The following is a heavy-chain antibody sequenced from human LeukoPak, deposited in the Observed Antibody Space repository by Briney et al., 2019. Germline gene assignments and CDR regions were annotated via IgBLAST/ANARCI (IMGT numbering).Heavy chain of an antibody. CDR3: ARAHYDFWSGETFDY. Sequence: GASVTVSCTASGYSFTSYGINWVRQAPGQGLEWMGWINTNTGNPTYAQGFTGRFVFSLDTSVSTAYLQISSLKAEDTAGYYCARAHYDFWSGETFDYWGQGTLVTVSS. D-gene: IGHD3-3*01. J-gene: IGHJ4*02. CDR2: INTNTGNP. V-gene: IGHV7-4-1*02. CDR1: GYSFTSYG.